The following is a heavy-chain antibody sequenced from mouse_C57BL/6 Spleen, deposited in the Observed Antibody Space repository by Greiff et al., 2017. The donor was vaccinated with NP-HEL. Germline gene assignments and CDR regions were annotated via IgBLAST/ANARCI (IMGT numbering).Heavy chain of an antibody. CDR1: GFTFSDYG. Sequence: EVMLVESGGGLVKPGGSLKLSCAASGFTFSDYGMHWVRQAPEKGLEWVAYISSGSSTIYYADTVKGRFTISRDNAKNTLFLQMTSLSSEDTAMYYCARGFITTVVATYYYAMDYWGQGTSVTVSS. V-gene: IGHV5-17*01. CDR3: ARGFITTVVATYYYAMDY. D-gene: IGHD1-1*01. J-gene: IGHJ4*01. CDR2: ISSGSSTI.